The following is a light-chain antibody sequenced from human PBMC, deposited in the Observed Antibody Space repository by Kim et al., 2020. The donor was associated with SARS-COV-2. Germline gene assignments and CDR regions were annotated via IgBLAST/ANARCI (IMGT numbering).Light chain of an antibody. CDR3: CSYAGSDVV. CDR1: SSDVGSYNL. V-gene: IGLV2-23*01. Sequence: QSALTQPASVSGSPGQSITISCTGTSSDVGSYNLVSWYQQHPGKAHKLMIYEGSKRPSGVSNRFSGSKSGNTASLTISGLQAEDEADYYCCSYAGSDVVFGGGTKLTVL. J-gene: IGLJ2*01. CDR2: EGS.